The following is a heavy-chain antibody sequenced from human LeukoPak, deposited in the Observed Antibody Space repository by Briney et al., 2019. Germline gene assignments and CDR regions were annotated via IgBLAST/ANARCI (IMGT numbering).Heavy chain of an antibody. CDR2: ISWNSGSI. Sequence: GRSLRLSCAASGFTFDDYAMHWVRQAPGKGLEWVSGISWNSGSIGYADSVKGRFTISRDNAKNSLYLQMNSLRAEDTALYYCARDVGSAYYDSSGYYNYWGQGTLVTVSS. CDR1: GFTFDDYA. J-gene: IGHJ4*02. V-gene: IGHV3-9*01. D-gene: IGHD3-22*01. CDR3: ARDVGSAYYDSSGYYNY.